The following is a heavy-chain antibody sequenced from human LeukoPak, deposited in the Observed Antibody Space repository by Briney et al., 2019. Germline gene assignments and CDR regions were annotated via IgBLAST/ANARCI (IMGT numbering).Heavy chain of an antibody. CDR2: IYYSGST. D-gene: IGHD3-10*01. V-gene: IGHV4-39*01. Sequence: SETLSLTCTVSGGSVSSSSYYWGWIRQPPGKGLEWIGSIYYSGSTYYNPSLKSRVTISVDTSKNQFSLRLTSVTAADTAVYYCARQYDYASGSYQPYCFDYWGQGTLVTVSS. CDR3: ARQYDYASGSYQPYCFDY. J-gene: IGHJ4*02. CDR1: GGSVSSSSYY.